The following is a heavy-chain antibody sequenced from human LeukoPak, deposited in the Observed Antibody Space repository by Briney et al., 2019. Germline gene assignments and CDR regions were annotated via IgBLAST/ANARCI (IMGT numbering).Heavy chain of an antibody. CDR3: ASDCSSTSCYWDYYYYGMDV. V-gene: IGHV1-2*06. Sequence: VASVKVSCKASGYTFTSYGISWVRQAPGQGLEWMGRINPNSGGTNYAQKFQGRVTMTRDTSISTAYMELSRLRSDDTAVYYCASDCSSTSCYWDYYYYGMDVWGQGTTVTVSS. D-gene: IGHD2-2*01. CDR1: GYTFTSYG. J-gene: IGHJ6*02. CDR2: INPNSGGT.